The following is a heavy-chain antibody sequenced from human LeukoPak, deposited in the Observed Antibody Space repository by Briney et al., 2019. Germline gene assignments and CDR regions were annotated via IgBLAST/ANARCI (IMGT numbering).Heavy chain of an antibody. J-gene: IGHJ2*01. CDR1: GYTFTSYG. V-gene: IGHV1-18*01. CDR3: ARTYYYDSSGYYYEDWYFDL. Sequence: ASVKVSCKASGYTFTSYGISWVRQAPGQGLEWMGWISAYNGNTNYAQKLQGRVTMTRDMSTSTVYMELSSLRSEDTAVYYCARTYYYDSSGYYYEDWYFDLWGRGTLVTVSS. D-gene: IGHD3-22*01. CDR2: ISAYNGNT.